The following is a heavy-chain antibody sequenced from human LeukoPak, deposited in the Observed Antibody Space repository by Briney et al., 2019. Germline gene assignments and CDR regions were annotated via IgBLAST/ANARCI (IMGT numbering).Heavy chain of an antibody. Sequence: GRSLRLSCAASGFTFSNYGMHWVRQAPGKGLEWVALISYDGSNKYYADSVKGRFTISRDNSKNTMYLAMISLRAEDTAVYYCANYGTVSYFAYWGQGTLVTVSS. V-gene: IGHV3-30*18. J-gene: IGHJ4*02. CDR3: ANYGTVSYFAY. D-gene: IGHD3-10*01. CDR2: ISYDGSNK. CDR1: GFTFSNYG.